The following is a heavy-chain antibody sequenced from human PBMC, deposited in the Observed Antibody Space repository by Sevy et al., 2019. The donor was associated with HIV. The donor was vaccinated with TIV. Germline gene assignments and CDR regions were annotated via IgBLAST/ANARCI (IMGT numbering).Heavy chain of an antibody. D-gene: IGHD2-8*01. J-gene: IGHJ4*02. CDR1: GFAFYDYS. CDR2: LSFGCGKI. Sequence: GGSLRLSCAASGFAFYDYSMSWIRQAPGKGLEWVATLSFGCGKINYADSVKGRFTISRDNSKNSFYLQMDNLGVEDTAPYYYARKGCNRPHDYWGQGTRVTVSS. V-gene: IGHV3-23*01. CDR3: ARKGCNRPHDY.